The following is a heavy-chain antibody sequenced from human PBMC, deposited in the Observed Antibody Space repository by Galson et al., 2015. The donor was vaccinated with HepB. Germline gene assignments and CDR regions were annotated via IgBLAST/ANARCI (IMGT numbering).Heavy chain of an antibody. Sequence: SLRLSCAASGFTFSDYYMSWIRQAPGKGLEWVSYISSSSSYTNYADSVKGRFTISRDNAKNSLYLQMNSLRAEDTAVYYCARDLHFWSGPGGYWGQGTLVTVSS. V-gene: IGHV3-11*06. CDR2: ISSSSSYT. D-gene: IGHD3-3*02. J-gene: IGHJ4*02. CDR3: ARDLHFWSGPGGY. CDR1: GFTFSDYY.